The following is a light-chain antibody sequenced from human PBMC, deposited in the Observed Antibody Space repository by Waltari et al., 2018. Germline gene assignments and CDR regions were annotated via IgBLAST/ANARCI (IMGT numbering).Light chain of an antibody. J-gene: IGKJ1*01. Sequence: DTVLTQSPDSLAVSLGERATINCKSNQSVLDYYNIKTYLAWYHEKPGQPPRLLISWAFTRESGVPERFSGSWSRTDCTLSIASLQAEDVAVYYCHQYYTTPRTFGQGTRVEI. CDR3: HQYYTTPRT. V-gene: IGKV4-1*01. CDR2: WAF. CDR1: QSVLDYYNIKTY.